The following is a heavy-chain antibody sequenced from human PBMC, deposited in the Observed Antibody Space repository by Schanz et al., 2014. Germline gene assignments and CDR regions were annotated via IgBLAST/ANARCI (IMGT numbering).Heavy chain of an antibody. CDR1: GFTFSNYW. Sequence: EVQLVESGGGLVQPGGSLRLSCAASGFTFSNYWMSWVRQAPGKGLEWVAYIKHDGSEKYHVDSVRGRFTISRDNAKNSLYLQLNSLTAEDTAVYHCARDSRYCTGVDCKGDAFDLWGQGTLVTVSS. V-gene: IGHV3-7*01. CDR3: ARDSRYCTGVDCKGDAFDL. CDR2: IKHDGSEK. D-gene: IGHD2-8*02. J-gene: IGHJ3*01.